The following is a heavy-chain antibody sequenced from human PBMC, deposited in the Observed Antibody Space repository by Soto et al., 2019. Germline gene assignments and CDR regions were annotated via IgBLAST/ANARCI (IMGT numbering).Heavy chain of an antibody. CDR3: ARGGAMGVVH. Sequence: EVQLVESGGGLVQPGGSLRLSCTASGFFFNDKWMHWVRQAPGKGLVWVARIDGHSGTTNYADSVRGRFTISRDNAKNTVYLHLNTLTDEDTAVYYCARGGAMGVVHWGQGTLVTVSS. D-gene: IGHD3-10*01. V-gene: IGHV3-74*01. CDR2: IDGHSGTT. CDR1: GFFFNDKW. J-gene: IGHJ4*02.